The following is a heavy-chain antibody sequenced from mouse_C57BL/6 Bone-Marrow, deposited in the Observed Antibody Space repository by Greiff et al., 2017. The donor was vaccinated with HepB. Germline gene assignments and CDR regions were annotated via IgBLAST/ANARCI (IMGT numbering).Heavy chain of an antibody. V-gene: IGHV1-19*01. CDR2: INPYNGGT. CDR3: ARSWVYYDGSSRSYWYFDV. D-gene: IGHD1-1*01. CDR1: GYTFTDYY. J-gene: IGHJ1*03. Sequence: EVQLQQSGPVLVKPGASVKMSCKASGYTFTDYYMNWVKQSHGKSLEWIGVINPYNGGTSYNQKFKGKATLTVDKSSSTAYMELSSLTTEDSAIYYCARSWVYYDGSSRSYWYFDVWGTGTTVTVSS.